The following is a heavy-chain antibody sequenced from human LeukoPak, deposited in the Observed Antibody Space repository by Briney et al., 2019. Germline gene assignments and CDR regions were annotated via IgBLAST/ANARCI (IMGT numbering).Heavy chain of an antibody. Sequence: GASVKVSCKASGGTFSNYAISWVRQAPGQGLEWMGGIIPIFGTANYAQKFQGRVTITADKSTSTAYMELSSLRSEDTAVYYCARSMVRGVIGAFDIWGQGTMVTVSS. J-gene: IGHJ3*02. CDR2: IIPIFGTA. D-gene: IGHD3-10*01. CDR3: ARSMVRGVIGAFDI. CDR1: GGTFSNYA. V-gene: IGHV1-69*06.